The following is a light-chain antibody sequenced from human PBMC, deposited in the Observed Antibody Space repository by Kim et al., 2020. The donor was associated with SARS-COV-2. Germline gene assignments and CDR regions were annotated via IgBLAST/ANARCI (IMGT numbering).Light chain of an antibody. J-gene: IGLJ1*01. CDR2: DVS. V-gene: IGLV2-11*01. CDR3: CSHAGSSYV. CDR1: SSDVGGYNY. Sequence: QSALTQPRSVSGSPGQSVTISCTGTSSDVGGYNYVSWYQQHPGKAPKLMIYDVSKRPSGVPDRFSGSKSGNTASLTISGLQAEDEADYYCCSHAGSSYVFGNGTKVTVL.